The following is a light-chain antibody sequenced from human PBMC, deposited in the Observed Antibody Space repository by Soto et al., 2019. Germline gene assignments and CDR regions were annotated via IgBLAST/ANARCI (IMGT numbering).Light chain of an antibody. Sequence: DVPLTQSPSFLSASVGDRVTITCRASQDISSHLAWYRQKAGKAPKLLIYAASTLHSGVPSRFSGSGSGTEFSLTISSLQPEDFAAYYCQQLTNYPLTFGGGTKVEIK. CDR1: QDISSH. J-gene: IGKJ4*01. CDR2: AAS. CDR3: QQLTNYPLT. V-gene: IGKV1-9*01.